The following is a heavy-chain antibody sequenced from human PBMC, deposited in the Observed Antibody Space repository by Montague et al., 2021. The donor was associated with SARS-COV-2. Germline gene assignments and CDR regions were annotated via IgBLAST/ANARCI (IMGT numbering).Heavy chain of an antibody. D-gene: IGHD6-13*01. CDR1: GGSISSGNW. J-gene: IGHJ4*02. V-gene: IGHV4-4*02. CDR3: PRFFSSWTD. CDR2: IYHSGST. Sequence: SETLSLTCAVSGGSISSGNWWSWVRQPPGKGLEWIGEIYHSGSTNYNPSLKSRVTISLDKSKNQFSLNLSSATAADTAVYYWPRFFSSWTDWGQGTLVTVSS.